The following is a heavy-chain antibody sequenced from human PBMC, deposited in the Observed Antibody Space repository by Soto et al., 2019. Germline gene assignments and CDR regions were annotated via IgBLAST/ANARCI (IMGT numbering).Heavy chain of an antibody. CDR2: ISGSAGTT. V-gene: IGHV3-23*01. CDR1: GFTFSSYA. CDR3: AKVRGYSYGTVDY. D-gene: IGHD5-18*01. J-gene: IGHJ4*02. Sequence: PGGSLRLSCAASGFTFSSYAMRWVRQAPGKGLEWVAVISGSAGTTYYADSVKGRFTISRDNFKNTLYLQMNSLRAEDTAVYYCAKVRGYSYGTVDYWGQGTLVTVSS.